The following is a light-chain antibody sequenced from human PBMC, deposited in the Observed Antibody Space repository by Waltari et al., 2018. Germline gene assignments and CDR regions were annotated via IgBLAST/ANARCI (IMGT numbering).Light chain of an antibody. CDR2: GAS. V-gene: IGKV3D-15*03. Sequence: EIVMTQSPATLSVSPGERATLSCRASQSVSSNLAWYQQKPGQAPRLLIYGASIRATGIPARFSGSGSGTEVTLTISILQSEDFAVYYCQQYNNWPRTFGQGTKLEIK. CDR1: QSVSSN. CDR3: QQYNNWPRT. J-gene: IGKJ2*01.